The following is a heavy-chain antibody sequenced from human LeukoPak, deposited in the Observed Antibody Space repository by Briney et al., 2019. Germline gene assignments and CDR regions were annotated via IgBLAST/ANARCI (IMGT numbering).Heavy chain of an antibody. Sequence: PSETLSLTCAVYGGSFSGYYWSWIRQPPGKGLEWIGEINHSGSTNYNPSLKSRVTISVDTSKNQFSPKLSSVTAADTAVYYCARAGSSGWYRVGYYFDYWGQGTLVTVSS. CDR3: ARAGSSGWYRVGYYFDY. V-gene: IGHV4-34*01. J-gene: IGHJ4*02. D-gene: IGHD6-19*01. CDR1: GGSFSGYY. CDR2: INHSGST.